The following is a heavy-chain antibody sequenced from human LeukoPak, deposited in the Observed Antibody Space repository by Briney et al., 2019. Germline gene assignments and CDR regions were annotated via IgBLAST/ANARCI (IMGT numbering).Heavy chain of an antibody. Sequence: SETLSLTCAVYGGSFSGYYWSWIRQPPGKGLEWIGEINHSGSTNYDPSLKSRVTISVDTSKNQFSLKLSSVTAADTAVYYCARGDYGSGSFGYWGQGTLVTVSS. J-gene: IGHJ4*02. CDR1: GGSFSGYY. V-gene: IGHV4-34*01. CDR3: ARGDYGSGSFGY. D-gene: IGHD3-10*01. CDR2: INHSGST.